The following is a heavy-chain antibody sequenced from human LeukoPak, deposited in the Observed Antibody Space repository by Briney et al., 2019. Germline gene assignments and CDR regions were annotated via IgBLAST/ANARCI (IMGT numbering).Heavy chain of an antibody. J-gene: IGHJ4*02. Sequence: PGGSLRLSCAASGFTFSSYSMNWVRQAPGKGLEWVSSISSSSSYIYYADSVKGRFTISRDNAKNSLYLQMNSLRAEDTAVYYCARDSTLSYYYDSSVSYFDYWGQGTLVTVSS. CDR2: ISSSSSYI. CDR1: GFTFSSYS. D-gene: IGHD3-22*01. V-gene: IGHV3-21*01. CDR3: ARDSTLSYYYDSSVSYFDY.